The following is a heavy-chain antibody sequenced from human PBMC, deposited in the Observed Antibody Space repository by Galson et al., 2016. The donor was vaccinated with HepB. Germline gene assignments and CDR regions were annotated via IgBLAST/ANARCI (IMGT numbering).Heavy chain of an antibody. V-gene: IGHV1-2*04. CDR1: GYTFTSYG. CDR2: LSANSGAT. J-gene: IGHJ3*02. Sequence: SVKVSCKASGYTFTSYGISWVRQAPGQGLEWMAWLSANSGATNYAQKFQGWVTMTRDTSISTAYMELTSLTSDATAIYYCATSTGYRSGWGAFDIWGQGTMVTVS. CDR3: ATSTGYRSGWGAFDI. D-gene: IGHD6-25*01.